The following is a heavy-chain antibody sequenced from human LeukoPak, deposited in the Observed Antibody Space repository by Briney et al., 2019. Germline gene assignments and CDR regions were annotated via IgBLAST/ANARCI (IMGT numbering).Heavy chain of an antibody. D-gene: IGHD6-19*01. V-gene: IGHV3-11*01. CDR1: GFTFSDYY. J-gene: IGHJ4*02. CDR3: ARDRVAGYTTY. CDR2: ISSSGSTI. Sequence: GGSLRLFCAASGFTFSDYYMSWIRQAPGKGLEWVSYISSSGSTIYYADSVKGRFTISRDNAKNSLYLQMNSLRAEDTAVYYCARDRVAGYTTYWGQGTLVTVSS.